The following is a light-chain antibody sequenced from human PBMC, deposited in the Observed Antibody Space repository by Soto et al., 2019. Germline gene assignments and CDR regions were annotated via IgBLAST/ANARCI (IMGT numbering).Light chain of an antibody. V-gene: IGKV3-20*01. CDR2: RAS. Sequence: EIVLTQSPGTLSLSPGERATLSCRASQSVSSSYLAWYQQKPGQAPKVLIYRASNRATGIPDRFSGSGSGTDFTLTISRLEPEDFAMYYCQQYGNSPLITFGQGTRLEIK. CDR3: QQYGNSPLIT. J-gene: IGKJ5*01. CDR1: QSVSSSY.